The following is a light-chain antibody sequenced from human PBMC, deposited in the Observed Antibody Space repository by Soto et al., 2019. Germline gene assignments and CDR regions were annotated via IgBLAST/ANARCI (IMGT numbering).Light chain of an antibody. CDR2: DAS. J-gene: IGKJ1*01. CDR3: QQYGSSPRT. Sequence: EIVLTQSPGTLSLSPGERATLSCRTSQSVSSNYLAWYQQKPGQAPRLLIYDASRRVTGIPPRFSGSGSGTDFTLTISRLEPEDFAVYYCQQYGSSPRTFGQGTKVDI. V-gene: IGKV3-20*01. CDR1: QSVSSNY.